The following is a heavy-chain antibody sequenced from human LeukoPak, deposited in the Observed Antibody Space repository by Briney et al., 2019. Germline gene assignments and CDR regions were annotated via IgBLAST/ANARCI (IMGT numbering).Heavy chain of an antibody. D-gene: IGHD6-6*01. Sequence: PSETLFLTCTVSGGSISSYYWSWIRQPPGKGLEWIGYISYSGRTNYSPSLKSRVTISVDTSKNQFSLKLSSVTAADTAVYYCAGSIAARLDYWGQGTLVTVSS. CDR3: AGSIAARLDY. V-gene: IGHV4-59*12. J-gene: IGHJ4*02. CDR1: GGSISSYY. CDR2: ISYSGRT.